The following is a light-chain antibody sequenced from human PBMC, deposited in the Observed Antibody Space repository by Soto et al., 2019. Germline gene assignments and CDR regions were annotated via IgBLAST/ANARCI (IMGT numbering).Light chain of an antibody. CDR3: QHYGSSRT. CDR1: QGVSSNY. Sequence: EIVLTQSPATLSLSPGARATLSCRASQGVSSNYVAWYQQKSGQAPRLLLYGTSSRATGIPERFSGSGSGTDFTLTISRLEPEDFAVYYCQHYGSSRTFGQGTKVDIK. J-gene: IGKJ1*01. CDR2: GTS. V-gene: IGKV3-20*01.